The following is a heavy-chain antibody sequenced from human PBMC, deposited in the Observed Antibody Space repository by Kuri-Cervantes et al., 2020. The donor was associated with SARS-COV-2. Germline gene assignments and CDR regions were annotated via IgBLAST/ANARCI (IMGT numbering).Heavy chain of an antibody. CDR3: ARNGGLGVSWQYYYYYMDV. J-gene: IGHJ6*03. CDR1: GGSISSDY. V-gene: IGHV4-59*08. Sequence: VSLRLSCTVSGGSISSDYWSWIRQPPGKGLEWIGYIYYSGSTNYNPSLNSRVTISVDTSKNHFSLKLGSVTGADTGVYYCARNGGLGVSWQYYYYYMDVWGKGTTVTVSS. CDR2: IYYSGST. D-gene: IGHD6-13*01.